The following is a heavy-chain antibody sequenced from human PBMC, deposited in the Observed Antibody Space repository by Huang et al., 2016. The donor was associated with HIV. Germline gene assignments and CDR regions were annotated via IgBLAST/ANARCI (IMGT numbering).Heavy chain of an antibody. CDR2: RNPNTGNT. Sequence: QVHLVQSGAEVKKPGASVKVSCKASGYTFTNYDITWVRQAPGRGLEWMGWRNPNTGNTGVAQSFQGRVTMTRKTSITTAYMELTSLTAEDTAVYYCARSAYGDLDYWGLGTLVIVSS. J-gene: IGHJ4*02. CDR1: GYTFTNYD. D-gene: IGHD4-17*01. CDR3: ARSAYGDLDY. V-gene: IGHV1-8*02.